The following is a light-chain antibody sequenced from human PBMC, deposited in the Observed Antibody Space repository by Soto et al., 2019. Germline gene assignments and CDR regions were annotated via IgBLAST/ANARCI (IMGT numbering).Light chain of an antibody. CDR1: SSDVGGYNY. J-gene: IGLJ2*01. V-gene: IGLV2-14*03. CDR3: SSYTGSSTLL. CDR2: GVS. Sequence: QSALTQPASVSGSPGQLITISCTGTSSDVGGYNYVSWYQHHPGKAPELMIYGVSNRPSGVSNRFSGSKSGNTASLTISGLQAEDEADYYCSSYTGSSTLLFGGGTKLTVL.